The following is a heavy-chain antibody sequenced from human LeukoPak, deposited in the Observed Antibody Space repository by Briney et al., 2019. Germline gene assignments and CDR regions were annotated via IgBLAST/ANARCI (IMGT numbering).Heavy chain of an antibody. V-gene: IGHV4-31*03. CDR3: ARVASDFWRGSGIWFDP. J-gene: IGHJ5*02. Sequence: PSETLSLTCTVSGGSISSGGYYWSWIRQHPGKGLEWIGYIYYSGSTYYNPSLKSRVTISVDTSKNQFSLKLSSVTAADTPVYYCARVASDFWRGSGIWFDPWGQGTLVTVSS. D-gene: IGHD3-3*01. CDR1: GGSISSGGYY. CDR2: IYYSGST.